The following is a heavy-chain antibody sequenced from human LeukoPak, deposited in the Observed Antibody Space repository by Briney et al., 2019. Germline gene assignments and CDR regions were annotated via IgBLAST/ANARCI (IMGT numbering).Heavy chain of an antibody. Sequence: SETLSLTCTVSGGSISSYYWTWIRQPPGKGLEWIGYIYYSGSTSYNPSLKSRVTISIDTSKNQFSLKLSSVTAADTAVYYCARDAWFDPWGQGTLVTVSS. CDR3: ARDAWFDP. CDR2: IYYSGST. J-gene: IGHJ5*02. CDR1: GGSISSYY. V-gene: IGHV4-59*01.